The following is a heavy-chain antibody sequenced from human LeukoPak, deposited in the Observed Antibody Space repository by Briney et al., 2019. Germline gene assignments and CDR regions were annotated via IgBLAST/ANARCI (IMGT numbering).Heavy chain of an antibody. CDR3: ARREYCSGGSCYTWFDP. CDR2: IYPGDSDI. CDR1: GYRFSSYW. V-gene: IGHV5-51*01. D-gene: IGHD2-15*01. J-gene: IGHJ5*02. Sequence: GESLKISCQDSGYRFSSYWIAWVRKMPGKGLEYIGIIYPGDSDIRYSPSFQGLVTISADKSISTAYLQWSSLKASDTAMYYCARREYCSGGSCYTWFDPWGQGTLVTVSS.